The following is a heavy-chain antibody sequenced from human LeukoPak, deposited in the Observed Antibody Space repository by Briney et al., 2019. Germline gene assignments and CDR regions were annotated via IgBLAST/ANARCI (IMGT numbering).Heavy chain of an antibody. J-gene: IGHJ4*02. CDR1: GYTFSFYY. CDR2: INPNSGVT. CDR3: ARGPPTRVVVITTGDFDY. V-gene: IGHV1-2*02. Sequence: ASVKVSCTSSGYTFSFYYMHWVRQAPGQGLGWMGWINPNSGVTKYAQKFQGRVTVTRDTSISTAYMELRRLRSDDRAVYYCARGPPTRVVVITTGDFDYWGQGTLVTVSS. D-gene: IGHD3-22*01.